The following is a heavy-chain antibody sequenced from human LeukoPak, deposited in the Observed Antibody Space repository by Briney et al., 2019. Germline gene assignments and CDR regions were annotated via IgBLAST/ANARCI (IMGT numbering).Heavy chain of an antibody. V-gene: IGHV3-33*01. J-gene: IGHJ3*02. Sequence: GGSLRLSCAASGFTFSSFGLHWVRQAPGKGLEWVAVIWYDGNSKYYADSVKGRSTISRDNSKNTLNLQMNSLRAEDTAVYYCARDISSSLDAFDIWGQGTMVTVSS. CDR2: IWYDGNSK. D-gene: IGHD6-13*01. CDR3: ARDISSSLDAFDI. CDR1: GFTFSSFG.